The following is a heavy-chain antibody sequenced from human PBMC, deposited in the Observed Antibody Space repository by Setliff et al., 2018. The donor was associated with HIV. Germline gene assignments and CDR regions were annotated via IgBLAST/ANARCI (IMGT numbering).Heavy chain of an antibody. Sequence: SETLSLTCTVSGASVSSGGHYWSWIRQHPGKGLEWIGSIYFTGSSDNNPSLKSRVTLSVDTSKHQFSLKLSSVTAADTAVYYCARVQMAYAAFDVWGQGTMVTVSS. CDR1: GASVSSGGHY. V-gene: IGHV4-61*08. CDR2: IYFTGSS. CDR3: ARVQMAYAAFDV. D-gene: IGHD4-17*01. J-gene: IGHJ3*01.